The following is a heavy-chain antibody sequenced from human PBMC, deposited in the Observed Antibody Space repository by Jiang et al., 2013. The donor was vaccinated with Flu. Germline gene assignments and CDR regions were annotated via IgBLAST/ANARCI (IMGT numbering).Heavy chain of an antibody. D-gene: IGHD2-15*01. CDR1: GGSISSYY. Sequence: GSGLVKPSETLSLTCTVSGGSISSYYWSWIRQPPGKGLEWIGYIYYSGSTNYNPSLKSRVTISVDTSKNQFSLKLSSVTAADTAVYYCARRGGYCSGGSCYGFYYYYYGMDVWGQG. CDR2: IYYSGST. J-gene: IGHJ6*02. CDR3: ARRGGYCSGGSCYGFYYYYYGMDV. V-gene: IGHV4-59*08.